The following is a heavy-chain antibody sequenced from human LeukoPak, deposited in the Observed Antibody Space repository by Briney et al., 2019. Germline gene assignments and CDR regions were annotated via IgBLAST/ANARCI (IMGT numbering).Heavy chain of an antibody. V-gene: IGHV4-39*07. CDR2: VYYSGTT. D-gene: IGHD6-19*01. Sequence: SETLSLTCSVSGDSISLSFYYWSWIRQPAGKALEWMGSVYYSGTTSYNPSLKSRVTISVDMSKNHFSLRLRSVTAADTAMYYCARGTLYRGWSYYLDFWGQGSQVTVSS. J-gene: IGHJ4*02. CDR3: ARGTLYRGWSYYLDF. CDR1: GDSISLSFYY.